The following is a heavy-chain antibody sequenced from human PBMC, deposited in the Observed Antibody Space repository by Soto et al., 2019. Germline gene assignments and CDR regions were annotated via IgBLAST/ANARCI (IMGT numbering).Heavy chain of an antibody. CDR2: IIGSGGTT. J-gene: IGHJ4*02. V-gene: IGHV3-23*01. CDR3: ARAARGDIVVVVADSY. D-gene: IGHD2-15*01. Sequence: PGGSLRLSCTASGFIFRNYVMTWVRQAPGKGLEWVSSIIGSGGTTYYTDSVKGRFTISRDNTKNTLYLQMNSLRAEDTAVYYCARAARGDIVVVVADSYWGQGTLVTVSS. CDR1: GFIFRNYV.